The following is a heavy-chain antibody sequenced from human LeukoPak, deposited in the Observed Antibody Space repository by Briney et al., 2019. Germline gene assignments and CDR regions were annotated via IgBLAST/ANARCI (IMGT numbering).Heavy chain of an antibody. V-gene: IGHV3-23*01. CDR2: IRGIGGST. CDR3: AKEKRERDSPYADY. D-gene: IGHD2-2*01. CDR1: GFTFRSYG. Sequence: GGSLRLSCAASGFTFRSYGMSWVRQPPGKGLEWVSAIRGIGGSTYYADSVKGRFTISRDNSKNTLYLQMNSLRAEDTAVYYCAKEKRERDSPYADYWGQGTLVTVSS. J-gene: IGHJ4*02.